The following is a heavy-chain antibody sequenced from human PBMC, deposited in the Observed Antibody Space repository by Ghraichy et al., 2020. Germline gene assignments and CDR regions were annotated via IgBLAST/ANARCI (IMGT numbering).Heavy chain of an antibody. J-gene: IGHJ6*02. Sequence: SETLSLTCTVSGGSISSYYWSWIRQPPGKGLEWIGYIYYSGSTNYNPSLKSRVTISVDTSKNQFSLKLSSVTAADTAVYYCASTARPDNYYYYGMDVWGQGTTVTVSS. CDR1: GGSISSYY. CDR3: ASTARPDNYYYYGMDV. V-gene: IGHV4-59*01. D-gene: IGHD6-6*01. CDR2: IYYSGST.